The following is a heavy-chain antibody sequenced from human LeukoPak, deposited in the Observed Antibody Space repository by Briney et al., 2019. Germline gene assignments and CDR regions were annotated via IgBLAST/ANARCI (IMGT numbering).Heavy chain of an antibody. CDR2: ISSSSSTI. CDR1: GFSFSSYS. CDR3: AREGRVVNDAFDI. V-gene: IGHV3-48*04. D-gene: IGHD2-15*01. Sequence: TGGSLRLSCAASGFSFSSYSMNWVRQAPGKGLECVSYISSSSSTIYYADSVKGRFTISRDNAKNSLYLQMNSLRAEDTAVYYCAREGRVVNDAFDIWGQGTMVTVSS. J-gene: IGHJ3*02.